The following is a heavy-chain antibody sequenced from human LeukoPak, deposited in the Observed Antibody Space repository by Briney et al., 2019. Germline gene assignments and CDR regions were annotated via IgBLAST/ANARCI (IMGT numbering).Heavy chain of an antibody. V-gene: IGHV1-8*02. Sequence: ASVKVSCKASGGTFNNYAISWVRQATGQGLEWMGWMNPNSGNTGYAQKFQGRVTMTRNTSISTAYMELSSLRSEDTAVYYCARLQEMATTPDYWGQGTLVTVSS. CDR2: MNPNSGNT. J-gene: IGHJ4*02. CDR3: ARLQEMATTPDY. CDR1: GGTFNNYA. D-gene: IGHD5-24*01.